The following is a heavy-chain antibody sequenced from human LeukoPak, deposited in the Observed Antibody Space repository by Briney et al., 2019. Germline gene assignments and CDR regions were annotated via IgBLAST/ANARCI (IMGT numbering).Heavy chain of an antibody. J-gene: IGHJ4*02. D-gene: IGHD2-2*01. CDR3: ARDSGGYCSSTSCYAEEDY. CDR2: ISYDGSNK. Sequence: PGRSLRLSCAASGFSFSSSGMHWVRQAPGKGLEWVAVISYDGSNKYYADSVKGRFTISRDNSKNTLYLQMNSLRAEDTAVYYCARDSGGYCSSTSCYAEEDYWGQGTLVTVSS. V-gene: IGHV3-30*03. CDR1: GFSFSSSG.